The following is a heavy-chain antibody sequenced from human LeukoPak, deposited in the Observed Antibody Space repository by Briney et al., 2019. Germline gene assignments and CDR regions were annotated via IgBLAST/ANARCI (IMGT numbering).Heavy chain of an antibody. D-gene: IGHD3-10*01. CDR2: ISYDGSNK. V-gene: IGHV3-30*18. CDR1: GFTFSSYG. CDR3: AKQDYSDY. Sequence: GGSLRLSCAASGFTFSSYGMHWVRQAPGKGLEWVAVISYDGSNKYYADSVKGRFTISGDNSKNTLYLQMNSLRAEDTAVYYCAKQDYSDYWGQGTLVTVSS. J-gene: IGHJ4*02.